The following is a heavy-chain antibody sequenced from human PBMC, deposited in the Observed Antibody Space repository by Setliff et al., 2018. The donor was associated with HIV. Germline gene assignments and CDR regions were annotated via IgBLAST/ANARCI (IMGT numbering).Heavy chain of an antibody. J-gene: IGHJ4*01. CDR1: EYTFTDYL. D-gene: IGHD1-26*01. CDR3: ARGFFSGTYHYFDF. CDR2: INPNTGKT. V-gene: IGHV1-2*06. Sequence: ASVKVSCKASEYTFTDYLIHWVRQAPGQGLEWMGQINPNTGKTKFTQKFQDRVTVTRDTSINTVYMDLVRLRYDDTAIYYCARGFFSGTYHYFDFWGQGSLVTVSS.